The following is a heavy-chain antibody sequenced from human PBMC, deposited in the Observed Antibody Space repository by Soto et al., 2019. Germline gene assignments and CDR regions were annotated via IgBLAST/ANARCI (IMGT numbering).Heavy chain of an antibody. CDR2: IYNNETF. J-gene: IGHJ4*02. D-gene: IGHD6-19*01. CDR1: GASVSSGSFY. V-gene: IGHV4-61*01. CDR3: ARVPLRYSSSHDFDS. Sequence: PSETLSLTCSVSGASVSSGSFYWSWIRQPPGKGLEWIGFIYNNETFNYNPSLTSRVTLSVDTSKHQFSLKLSSVTVADTAVYYCARVPLRYSSSHDFDSWGQGALVTVSS.